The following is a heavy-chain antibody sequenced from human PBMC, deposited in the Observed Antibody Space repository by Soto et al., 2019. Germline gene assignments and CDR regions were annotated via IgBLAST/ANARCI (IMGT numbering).Heavy chain of an antibody. D-gene: IGHD5-18*01. V-gene: IGHV3-23*01. CDR3: AKDQGDTAMLNFHY. J-gene: IGHJ4*02. CDR1: GCTFSRYD. CDR2: IIGSGTAT. Sequence: GGTLRLSCAASGCTFSRYDMSFGRHAPAKGLEWVSGIIGSGTATYYADSVKGRFTISRDNSRNTLHLQMNSLRAEDTAIYYCAKDQGDTAMLNFHYWGQGSLVTVSS.